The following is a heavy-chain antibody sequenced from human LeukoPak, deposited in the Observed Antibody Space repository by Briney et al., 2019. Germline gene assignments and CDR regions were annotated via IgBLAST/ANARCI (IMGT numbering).Heavy chain of an antibody. J-gene: IGHJ5*02. V-gene: IGHV5-51*01. D-gene: IGHD6-19*01. CDR1: GYSFTSYW. Sequence: GESLKISCKGSGYSFTSYWIGWVRQMPGKGLEWMGIIYPGDSDTRYSPSFQGRVTISADKSISTAYLQWSSLKASDTAMYYCARQGSSGWYSLGNWFDPWGQGTLVTVSS. CDR3: ARQGSSGWYSLGNWFDP. CDR2: IYPGDSDT.